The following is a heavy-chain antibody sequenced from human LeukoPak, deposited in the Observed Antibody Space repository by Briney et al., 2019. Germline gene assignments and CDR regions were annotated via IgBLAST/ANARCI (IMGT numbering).Heavy chain of an antibody. Sequence: SETLSLTCTVSGYSISSGYLWGWIRQPPGKGLEWIGSIYHSGSTYYNPSLKSRVTISVDTSKNQFSLKLSSVTAADTAVYYCATIGETRLYSGSYFLGYWGQGTLVTVSS. J-gene: IGHJ4*02. CDR1: GYSISSGYL. V-gene: IGHV4-38-2*02. CDR2: IYHSGST. D-gene: IGHD1-26*01. CDR3: ATIGETRLYSGSYFLGY.